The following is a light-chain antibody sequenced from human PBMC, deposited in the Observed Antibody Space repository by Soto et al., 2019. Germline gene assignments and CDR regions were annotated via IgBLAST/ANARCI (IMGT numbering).Light chain of an antibody. CDR3: QQRVNWPLT. CDR2: DAS. CDR1: QSVNIY. Sequence: EIVLTQSPATLSLSPGERATLSCRTSQSVNIYLAWYQQKPGQAPRLLIYDASNRATGIPARFSGSGSGTDFTLTITSLEAADFAVYYCQQRVNWPLTFGQGTKVEIK. V-gene: IGKV3-11*01. J-gene: IGKJ1*01.